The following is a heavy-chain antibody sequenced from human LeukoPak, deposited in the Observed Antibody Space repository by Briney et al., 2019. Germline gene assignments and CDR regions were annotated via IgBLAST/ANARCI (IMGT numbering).Heavy chain of an antibody. J-gene: IGHJ4*02. Sequence: PGGSLRLSCAASGFIFSSYEMNWVRQAPGKGLEWVSYISRSSSTIYYADSVKGRFTISRDNAKNSLYLQMNSLRAEDTAVYYCASRPPHGDFLVFDYWGQETLVTVSS. CDR3: ASRPPHGDFLVFDY. D-gene: IGHD2-21*01. V-gene: IGHV3-48*03. CDR2: ISRSSSTI. CDR1: GFIFSSYE.